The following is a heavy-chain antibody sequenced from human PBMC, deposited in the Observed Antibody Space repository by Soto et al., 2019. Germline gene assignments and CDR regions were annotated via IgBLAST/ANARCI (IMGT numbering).Heavy chain of an antibody. D-gene: IGHD3-22*01. CDR3: ARHASYDSSGYPFMDV. Sequence: PGESLKISCKGSGYTFTNYWIGWVRQMPGKGPEWMGRIDPSDSYTNYSPSFQGHVTISADKSISTAYLQWSSLKASDTAMYYCARHASYDSSGYPFMDVWGQGTTVTVSS. CDR1: GYTFTNYW. J-gene: IGHJ6*02. V-gene: IGHV5-10-1*01. CDR2: IDPSDSYT.